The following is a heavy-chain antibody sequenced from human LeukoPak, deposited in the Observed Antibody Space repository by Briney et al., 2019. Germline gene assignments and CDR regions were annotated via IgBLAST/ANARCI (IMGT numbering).Heavy chain of an antibody. CDR2: ISWNSGSI. CDR1: GFTFDDYA. CDR3: AKDDQGSYYGDYPFDY. J-gene: IGHJ4*02. D-gene: IGHD4-17*01. Sequence: GGSLRLSCAASGFTFDDYAMHWVRQAPGKGLEWVSGISWNSGSIGYADSVKGRFTISRDNAKNSLYLQMNSLRAEDTALYCCAKDDQGSYYGDYPFDYWGQGTLVTVSS. V-gene: IGHV3-9*01.